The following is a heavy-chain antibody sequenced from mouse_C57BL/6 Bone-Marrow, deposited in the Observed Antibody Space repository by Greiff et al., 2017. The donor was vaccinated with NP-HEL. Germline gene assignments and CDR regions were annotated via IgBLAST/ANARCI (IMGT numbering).Heavy chain of an antibody. V-gene: IGHV7-1*01. J-gene: IGHJ1*03. CDR3: ARDAYYGSSLRFFWYFDV. Sequence: DVKLVESGGGLVQSGRSLRLSCATSGFTFSDFYMEWVRQAPGKGLEWIAASRNKANDYTTEYSASVKGRFIVSRDTSQSILYLQMNALRAEDTAIYYCARDAYYGSSLRFFWYFDVWGTGTTVTVSS. CDR1: GFTFSDFY. D-gene: IGHD1-1*01. CDR2: SRNKANDYTT.